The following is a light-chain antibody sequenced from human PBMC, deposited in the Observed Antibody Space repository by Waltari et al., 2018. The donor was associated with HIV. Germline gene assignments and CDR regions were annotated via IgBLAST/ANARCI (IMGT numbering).Light chain of an antibody. V-gene: IGLV6-57*03. CDR2: EDH. Sequence: NFILTQPRSVSESPGKTVTISCTRSSGSIASSYVLWYQQRPGSAPTPVIYEDHRRPSGFPDRFSGSIDSSSNSASLTSSGLKAVDEADYYCQSHHHSTWVFGGGTRLTVL. J-gene: IGLJ3*02. CDR3: QSHHHSTWV. CDR1: SGSIASSY.